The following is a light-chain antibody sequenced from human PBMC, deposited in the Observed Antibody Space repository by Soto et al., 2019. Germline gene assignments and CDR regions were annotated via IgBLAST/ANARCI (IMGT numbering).Light chain of an antibody. Sequence: DIQMTQSPSSLSASVGDRVTITCRASQSISDYLNWYQQKPGKAPRLLIYATSTLQSGVPSRFSGSGSGTDFTLTTSSLQPEDFATYYCQQGYKIPPFTFGPGTKVDLK. CDR2: ATS. CDR1: QSISDY. V-gene: IGKV1-39*01. CDR3: QQGYKIPPFT. J-gene: IGKJ3*01.